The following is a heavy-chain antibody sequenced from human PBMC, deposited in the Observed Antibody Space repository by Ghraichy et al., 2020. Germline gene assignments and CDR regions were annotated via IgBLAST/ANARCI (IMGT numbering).Heavy chain of an antibody. CDR1: GFTFGSYS. J-gene: IGHJ6*02. V-gene: IGHV3-48*02. CDR2: ISSSGRTI. D-gene: IGHD4-23*01. CDR3: ARASSVVRFYYYAGLDV. Sequence: LSLTCVGSGFTFGSYSMKWVRQSPGKGLEWVAYISSSGRTIFYADSVKGRFTISRDNAQNSLYLQMKSLRDEDTAVYFCARASSVVRFYYYAGLDVWGQGTTVTVSS.